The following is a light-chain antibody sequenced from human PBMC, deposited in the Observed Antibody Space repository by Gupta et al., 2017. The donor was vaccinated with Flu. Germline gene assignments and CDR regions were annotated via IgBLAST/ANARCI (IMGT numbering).Light chain of an antibody. CDR2: GNY. CDR3: AAWEDSRNGHYV. Sequence: QSVLAQPPSASETPGQRGTISCSGSSSNIGSNPVNWYQQVPGTAPKLLIYGNYQRPSGVPDRFSGSKSGTSAALAISGLQSEDEADYYCAAWEDSRNGHYVFGTGTKVTVL. CDR1: SSNIGSNP. J-gene: IGLJ1*01. V-gene: IGLV1-44*01.